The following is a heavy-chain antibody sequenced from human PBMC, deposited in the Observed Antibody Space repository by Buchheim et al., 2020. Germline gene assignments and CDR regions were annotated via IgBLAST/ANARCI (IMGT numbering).Heavy chain of an antibody. Sequence: QVQLQESGPGLVKPSETLSLTCSLSGGSINNFYWIWIRQPAGKGLEFIGRIYSSGSTTYNPSLKSRVTMSVDTSKNQFSLKLTSVTAADTAVYFCARSEITDVFDYWGQGTL. V-gene: IGHV4-4*07. CDR1: GGSINNFY. J-gene: IGHJ4*02. CDR3: ARSEITDVFDY. D-gene: IGHD3-16*01. CDR2: IYSSGST.